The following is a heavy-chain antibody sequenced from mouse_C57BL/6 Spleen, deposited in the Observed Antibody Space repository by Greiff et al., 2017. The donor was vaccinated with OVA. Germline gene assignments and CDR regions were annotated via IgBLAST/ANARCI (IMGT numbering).Heavy chain of an antibody. CDR1: GYSFTGYY. CDR3: ASATGTAWCAY. CDR2: INPSTGGT. V-gene: IGHV1-42*01. Sequence: VQLKESGPELVKPGASVKISCKASGYSFTGYYMNWVKQSPEKSLEWIGEINPSTGGTTYNQKFKAKATLTVDKSSSTAYMQLKSLTSEDSAVYYCASATGTAWCAYWGQGTLVTVSA. J-gene: IGHJ3*01. D-gene: IGHD4-1*01.